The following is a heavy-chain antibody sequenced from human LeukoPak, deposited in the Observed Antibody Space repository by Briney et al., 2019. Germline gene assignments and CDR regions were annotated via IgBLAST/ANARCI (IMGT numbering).Heavy chain of an antibody. CDR3: ARDLGYDSSGNFDAFDI. D-gene: IGHD3-22*01. CDR1: GYTFTSYG. Sequence: ASVKVFCKASGYTFTSYGISWVRQAPGQGLEWMGWISAYNGNTNYAQKLQGRVTMTTDTSTSTAYMELRSLRSDDTAAYYCARDLGYDSSGNFDAFDIWGQGTMVTVSS. J-gene: IGHJ3*02. V-gene: IGHV1-18*01. CDR2: ISAYNGNT.